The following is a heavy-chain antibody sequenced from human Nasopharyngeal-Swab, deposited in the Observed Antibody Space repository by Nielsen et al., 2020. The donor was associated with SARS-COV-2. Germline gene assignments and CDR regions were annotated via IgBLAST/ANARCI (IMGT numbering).Heavy chain of an antibody. CDR3: AKAAPKIVVVALFDY. V-gene: IGHV3-9*01. CDR2: ISWNSGSI. Sequence: LRLSCAASGFTFDDYAMHWVRQAPGKGLEWVSGISWNSGSIGYADSVKGRFTISRDNAKNSLYLQMNSLRAEDTALYYCAKAAPKIVVVALFDYWGQGTLVTVSS. CDR1: GFTFDDYA. D-gene: IGHD2-15*01. J-gene: IGHJ4*02.